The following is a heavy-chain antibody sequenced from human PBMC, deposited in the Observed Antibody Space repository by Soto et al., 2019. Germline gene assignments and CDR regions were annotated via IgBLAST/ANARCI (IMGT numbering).Heavy chain of an antibody. V-gene: IGHV3-72*01. CDR2: SRNKANSYTT. Sequence: EVQLVESGGGLVQPGGSLRLSCAASGFTFSDHYMDWVRQAPGKGLEWRGRSRNKANSYTTEYAASVKRRFTISKDDSKNSLYLQMNSVKTEDTAVYYCARLLGGAYYYYMDVWGKGTTVTVSS. D-gene: IGHD7-27*01. J-gene: IGHJ6*03. CDR1: GFTFSDHY. CDR3: ARLLGGAYYYYMDV.